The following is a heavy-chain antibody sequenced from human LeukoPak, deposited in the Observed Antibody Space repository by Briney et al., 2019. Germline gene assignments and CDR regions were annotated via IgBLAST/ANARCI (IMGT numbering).Heavy chain of an antibody. CDR3: AKDGPSYNTLTGFRRTSAYYFDY. J-gene: IGHJ4*02. V-gene: IGHV3-30*02. CDR2: IRFDGSNK. CDR1: GFTFSNYG. Sequence: GGSLRLSCAASGFTFSNYGIHWVRQAPGKGLEWVAFIRFDGSNKYYADSVKGRFTISRDNSKNTLYLQMNTLRPEDTAIYYCAKDGPSYNTLTGFRRTSAYYFDYWGQGTLVTVSS. D-gene: IGHD3-9*01.